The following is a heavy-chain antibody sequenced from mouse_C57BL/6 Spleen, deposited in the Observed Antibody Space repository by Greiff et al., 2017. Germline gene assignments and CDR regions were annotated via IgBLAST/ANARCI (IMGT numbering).Heavy chain of an antibody. CDR3: ARALYGNYGAWFAY. CDR1: GFTFSSYA. V-gene: IGHV5-4*03. J-gene: IGHJ3*01. CDR2: ISDGGSYT. Sequence: EVMLVESGGGLVKPGGSLKLSCAASGFTFSSYAMSWVRQTPEKRLEWVATISDGGSYTYSPDNVKGRFTISRDNAKNNMYLQMSHLKSEDTARYDCARALYGNYGAWFAYWGQGTLVTVSA. D-gene: IGHD2-1*01.